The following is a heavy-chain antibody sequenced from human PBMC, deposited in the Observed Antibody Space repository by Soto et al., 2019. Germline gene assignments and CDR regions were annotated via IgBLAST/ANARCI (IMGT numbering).Heavy chain of an antibody. V-gene: IGHV4-59*01. Sequence: SETLSLTCTVSGGSISSYYWSWIRQPPGKGLEWIGYIYYSGSTNYNPSLKSRVTISVDTSKNQFSLKLSSVTAADTAVYYCARGPSVDKVDYWGQGTLVSVSS. CDR1: GGSISSYY. CDR2: IYYSGST. D-gene: IGHD2-21*01. J-gene: IGHJ4*02. CDR3: ARGPSVDKVDY.